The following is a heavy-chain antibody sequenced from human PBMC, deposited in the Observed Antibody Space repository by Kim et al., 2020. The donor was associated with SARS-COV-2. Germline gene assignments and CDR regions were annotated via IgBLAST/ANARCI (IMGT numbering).Heavy chain of an antibody. Sequence: GSNTNHTDYMKGRSAISRDHSKNTLFLQRNTLGVEDTAVYYCATGANWNDVWGQGTLVTVSS. J-gene: IGHJ5*02. D-gene: IGHD7-27*01. V-gene: IGHV3-66*01. CDR3: ATGANWNDV. CDR2: GSNT.